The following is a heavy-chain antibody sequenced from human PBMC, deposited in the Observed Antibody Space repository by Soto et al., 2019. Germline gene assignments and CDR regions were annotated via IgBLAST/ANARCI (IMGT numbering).Heavy chain of an antibody. CDR2: IYHSGST. CDR1: GGSISSGGYS. CDR3: ARGVQHYDYVWGSYRPTHWFDP. D-gene: IGHD3-16*02. V-gene: IGHV4-30-2*01. J-gene: IGHJ5*02. Sequence: SEALSLTCAVSGGSISSGGYSWSWIRQPPGKGLEWIGYIYHSGSTYYNPSLKSRVTISVDRSKNQFSLKLSSVTAADTAVYYCARGVQHYDYVWGSYRPTHWFDPWGQGTLVTSPQ.